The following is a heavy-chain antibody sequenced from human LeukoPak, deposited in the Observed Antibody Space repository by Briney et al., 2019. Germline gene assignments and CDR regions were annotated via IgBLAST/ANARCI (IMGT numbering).Heavy chain of an antibody. Sequence: SETLSLTSTVSGGSISSSSYYRGWIRQPPGKGLEWIGSIYYSGSTYSNPSLKSRVTISVDTSKNQFSLKLSSVTAADTAVYYCARLRYCSSTSCSPFDPWGQGTLVTVSS. CDR3: ARLRYCSSTSCSPFDP. CDR1: GGSISSSSYY. CDR2: IYYSGST. V-gene: IGHV4-39*01. J-gene: IGHJ5*02. D-gene: IGHD2-2*01.